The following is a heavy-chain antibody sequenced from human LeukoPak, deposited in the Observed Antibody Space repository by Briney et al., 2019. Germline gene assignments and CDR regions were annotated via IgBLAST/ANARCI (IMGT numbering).Heavy chain of an antibody. Sequence: KTGGSLRLSCAASGFTFSSYSMNWVRQAPGKGLEWVSSISSSSTYIYYADSVKGRFTISRDNAKKSLYLQMNSLRAEDTAVYYCARDSAYYYDSRLQYYLDYWGQGTLVTVSS. V-gene: IGHV3-21*01. CDR2: ISSSSTYI. CDR1: GFTFSSYS. J-gene: IGHJ4*02. CDR3: ARDSAYYYDSRLQYYLDY. D-gene: IGHD3-22*01.